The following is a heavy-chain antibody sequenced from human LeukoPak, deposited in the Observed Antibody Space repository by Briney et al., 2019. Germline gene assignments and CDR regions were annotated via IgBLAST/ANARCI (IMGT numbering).Heavy chain of an antibody. CDR1: GFTFSSYG. D-gene: IGHD2-8*01. CDR3: AKDPDCTSGVCYTFFDY. Sequence: GGSLRLSCAASGFTFSSYGMHWVRQAPGKGLEWVAVVSYDGNNKYYADSVKGRFTISRDNSKNTLYLQMNSLRAEDTAVYYCAKDPDCTSGVCYTFFDYWGQGTLVTVSS. CDR2: VSYDGNNK. J-gene: IGHJ4*02. V-gene: IGHV3-30*18.